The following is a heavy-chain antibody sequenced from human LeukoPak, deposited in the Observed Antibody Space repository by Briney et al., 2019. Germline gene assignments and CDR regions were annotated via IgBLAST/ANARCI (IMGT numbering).Heavy chain of an antibody. CDR1: GGSFSGYY. J-gene: IGHJ5*02. CDR3: ARRRNWLDP. Sequence: PSETLSLTCAVYGGSFSGYYWSWIRQPPGKGLEWIGEINHSGSTNYNPSLKSRVTISVDTSKNQFSLKLSSVTAADTAVYYCARRRNWLDPWGQGTLVTVSS. CDR2: INHSGST. V-gene: IGHV4-34*01.